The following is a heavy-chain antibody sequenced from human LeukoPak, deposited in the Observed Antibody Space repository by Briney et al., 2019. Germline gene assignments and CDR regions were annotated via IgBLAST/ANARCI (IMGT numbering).Heavy chain of an antibody. CDR3: ARGGTAVIAPYAFDI. D-gene: IGHD4-23*01. Sequence: SETLSLTCTVSGGSISSYHWSWIRQPPGKGLEWIGYIYYSGSTNCNPSVKSRVAMSVDTSKKQFSLKLSSLTAADMAVYYCARGGTAVIAPYAFDIWGQGTMVTVSS. J-gene: IGHJ3*02. CDR2: IYYSGST. CDR1: GGSISSYH. V-gene: IGHV4-59*01.